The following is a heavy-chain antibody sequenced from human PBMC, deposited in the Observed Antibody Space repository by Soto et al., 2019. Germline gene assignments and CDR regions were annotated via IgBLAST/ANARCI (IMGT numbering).Heavy chain of an antibody. V-gene: IGHV4-31*03. Sequence: QVQLQESGPGLVMPSQTMSLTCTVSGGSISSGGYYWSWIRQHPGKGLEWIGYIDYSGSTYYNPSLKSRVTRAADTTNNHFSLKLSSVTATDTAVYYCAGVPMVRGLLLFWYFDLWGRGTLVTVSS. D-gene: IGHD3-10*01. CDR2: IDYSGST. J-gene: IGHJ2*01. CDR1: GGSISSGGYY. CDR3: AGVPMVRGLLLFWYFDL.